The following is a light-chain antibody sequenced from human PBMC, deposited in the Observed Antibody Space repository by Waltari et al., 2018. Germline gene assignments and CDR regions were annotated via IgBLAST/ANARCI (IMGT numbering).Light chain of an antibody. CDR1: QSVTASA. J-gene: IGKJ4*01. V-gene: IGKV3-20*01. CDR2: GAS. Sequence: EIVLTQSPGTLSLSPGERATLSCRAIQSVTASALAWDHQKPGQAPRLLIYGASSRATGIPDRFSGRGSGTDFTLTISRLEPEDFAVYYCQQYATSPRLTFGGGTKVEIK. CDR3: QQYATSPRLT.